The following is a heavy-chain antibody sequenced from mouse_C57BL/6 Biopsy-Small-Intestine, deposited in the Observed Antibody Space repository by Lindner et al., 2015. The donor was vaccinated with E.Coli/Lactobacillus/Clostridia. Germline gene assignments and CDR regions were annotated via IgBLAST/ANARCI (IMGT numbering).Heavy chain of an antibody. CDR3: ARDRGRDIQLWPTDY. Sequence: SVKVSCKASGGTFSNFAITWVRQAPGQGLEWLGWISAYNGNTNYAQRIQGRVTMTTDTSTSTAYMELRSLTSDDTAVYYCARDRGRDIQLWPTDYWGQGTLVTVSS. V-gene: IGHV1-79*01. CDR2: ISAYNGNT. D-gene: IGHD3-1*01. CDR1: GGTFSNFA. J-gene: IGHJ4*01.